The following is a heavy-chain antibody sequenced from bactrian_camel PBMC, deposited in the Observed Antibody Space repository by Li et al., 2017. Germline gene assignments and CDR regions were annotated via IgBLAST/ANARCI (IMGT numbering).Heavy chain of an antibody. V-gene: IGHV3S55*01. Sequence: HVQLVESGGGSVHAGGSLTLSCAASGLTFRGNCMGWFRQAPGEGREGVAATTSNGKPSYIDSVKGRFTISRDNAENTLYLQMNGLTHEDTAMYYCAFKAWAVYGEYCLRDAAVDSWGQGTQVTVS. CDR2: TTSNGKP. J-gene: IGHJ4*01. CDR1: GLTFRGNC. CDR3: AFKAWAVYGEYCLRDAAVDS. D-gene: IGHD1*01.